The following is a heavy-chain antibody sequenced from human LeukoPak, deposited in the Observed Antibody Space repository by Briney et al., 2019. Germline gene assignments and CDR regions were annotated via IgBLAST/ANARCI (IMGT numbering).Heavy chain of an antibody. CDR1: GGSISSYY. CDR2: IYTSGST. V-gene: IGHV4-4*07. J-gene: IGHJ5*02. Sequence: SETLSLTCTVSGGSISSYYWSWIRQPAGKGLEWIGRIYTSGSTNYNPSLKSRVTMSVDTSKNQFSLKLSSVAAADTAVYYCARAHDRVGKNYGDYLFDPWGQGTLVTVSS. D-gene: IGHD4-17*01. CDR3: ARAHDRVGKNYGDYLFDP.